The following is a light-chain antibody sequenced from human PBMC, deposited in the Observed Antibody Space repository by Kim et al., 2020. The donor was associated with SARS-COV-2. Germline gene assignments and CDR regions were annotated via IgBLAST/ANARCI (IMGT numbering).Light chain of an antibody. Sequence: VTISCTGGSSNSGAGYGVHWYQQLPGTAPKLLIYGNTNRPSGVPDRFSGSKSGTSASLAITGLQAEDEADYYCQSYDSSLSARYVFGTGTKVTVL. CDR2: GNT. V-gene: IGLV1-40*01. CDR3: QSYDSSLSARYV. J-gene: IGLJ1*01. CDR1: SSNSGAGYG.